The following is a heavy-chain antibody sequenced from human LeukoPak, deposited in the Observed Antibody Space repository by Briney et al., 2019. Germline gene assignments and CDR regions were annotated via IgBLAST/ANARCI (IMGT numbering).Heavy chain of an antibody. Sequence: ESGPARARPTQTLALTCTFSGFALSTSGMRGSWIRQPPGKALEWLARLDWDDDNFYSTSLKTRLTISKHTTNTQVVLTMTNIDPVDTATYYCARTYDGTYFDCWGQGTLVTVSS. V-gene: IGHV2-70*04. D-gene: IGHD3-16*01. CDR2: LDWDDDN. CDR1: GFALSTSGMR. CDR3: ARTYDGTYFDC. J-gene: IGHJ4*02.